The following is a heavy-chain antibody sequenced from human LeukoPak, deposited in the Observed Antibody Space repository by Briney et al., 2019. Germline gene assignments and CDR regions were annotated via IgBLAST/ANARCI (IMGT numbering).Heavy chain of an antibody. V-gene: IGHV5-51*01. D-gene: IGHD2-21*02. CDR2: IYPGDSDT. CDR3: ARRAYCAGDCPNWFDP. Sequence: GESLKISCKGSGYSFNSYWIGWVRQMPGKGQEWMGNIYPGDSDTRYSPSFQGQVTISADKSITTAYLQWSSLKASDTAMYYCARRAYCAGDCPNWFDPWGQGTLVTVSS. J-gene: IGHJ5*02. CDR1: GYSFNSYW.